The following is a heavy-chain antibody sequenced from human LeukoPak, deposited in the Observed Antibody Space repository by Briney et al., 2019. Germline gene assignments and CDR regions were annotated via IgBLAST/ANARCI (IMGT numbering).Heavy chain of an antibody. J-gene: IGHJ5*02. CDR1: GGSISSGDYY. CDR3: ARTTVTTSWFDP. CDR2: IYYSGST. D-gene: IGHD4-17*01. V-gene: IGHV4-30-4*01. Sequence: PSETLSLTCSVSGGSISSGDYYWSWIRQPPGKGLEWIGYIYYSGSTDYSPSLKSRITMSLDTSNNQFSLKLTSVTAADTAVYYCARTTVTTSWFDPWGQGTLVTVSS.